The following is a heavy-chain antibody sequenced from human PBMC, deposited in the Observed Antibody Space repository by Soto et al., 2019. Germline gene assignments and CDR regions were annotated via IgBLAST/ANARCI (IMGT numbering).Heavy chain of an antibody. CDR1: GYTFTSYG. J-gene: IGHJ6*02. V-gene: IGHV1-18*01. CDR3: AREEWIRVLGRYSLYGMDV. D-gene: IGHD3-3*01. CDR2: ISAYNGNT. Sequence: QVQLVQSGAEVKKPGASVKVSCKASGYTFTSYGISWVRQAPGQGLEWMGWISAYNGNTNYAQKLQGRVTMTTDTSTSTAYMELRSLRSDDTAVYCCAREEWIRVLGRYSLYGMDVWGQGTTVTVSS.